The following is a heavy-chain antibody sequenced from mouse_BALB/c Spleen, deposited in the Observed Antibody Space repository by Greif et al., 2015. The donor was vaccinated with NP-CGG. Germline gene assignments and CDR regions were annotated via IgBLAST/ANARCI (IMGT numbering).Heavy chain of an antibody. CDR3: TRGRQRDFDY. J-gene: IGHJ2*01. CDR2: INPNNGGA. CDR1: GYTFTNYY. V-gene: IGHV1S81*02. D-gene: IGHD2-12*01. Sequence: QVQLKDSGAELVKPGASVKLSCKASGYTFTNYYIYWVKQRPRQGLEWIGEINPNNGGANFNGRFKNKATLTVDKSSTAAYLQLISLTSEDSAVYYCTRGRQRDFDYWGQGATLTVSS.